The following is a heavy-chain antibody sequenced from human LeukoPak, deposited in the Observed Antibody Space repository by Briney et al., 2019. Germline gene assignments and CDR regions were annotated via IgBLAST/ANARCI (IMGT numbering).Heavy chain of an antibody. CDR3: AKDVGYYGSGTYYIEY. D-gene: IGHD3-10*01. J-gene: IGHJ4*02. CDR1: GFTFNNYA. Sequence: GGSLRLSCAASGFTFNNYAMTWVRQAPGKGLEWVSTISTSGDSTYYADSVKGRFTNSRDNAKNSLYLQMNSLRAEDTAVYYCAKDVGYYGSGTYYIEYWGQGTLVTVSS. CDR2: ISTSGDST. V-gene: IGHV3-23*01.